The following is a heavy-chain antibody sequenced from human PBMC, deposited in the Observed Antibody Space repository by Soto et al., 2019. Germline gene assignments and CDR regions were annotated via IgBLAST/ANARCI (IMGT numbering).Heavy chain of an antibody. D-gene: IGHD3-22*01. V-gene: IGHV1-18*01. Sequence: ASVKVSCKASGYTFTSYGISWVRQAPGQGLEWMGWISAYNGNTNYAQKLQGRVTMTTDTSTRTAYMELRSLRSDDTAVYYCARVGHYYDSSGTTGNAFDIWGQGTMVTVSS. CDR2: ISAYNGNT. J-gene: IGHJ3*02. CDR1: GYTFTSYG. CDR3: ARVGHYYDSSGTTGNAFDI.